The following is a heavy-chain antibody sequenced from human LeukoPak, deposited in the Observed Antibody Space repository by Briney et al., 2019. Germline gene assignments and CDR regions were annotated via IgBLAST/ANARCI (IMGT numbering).Heavy chain of an antibody. J-gene: IGHJ4*02. V-gene: IGHV3-7*04. CDR1: GFTFSSYW. Sequence: GGSLRLSCAASGFTFSSYWMSWVRQAPGKGLEWVANIKKDGSEKNYVDSVKGRFTISRDNAKNSLYLQMISQRDEDTAVYYCARDFYGPDGYFDYWGQGTLVTVSS. CDR2: IKKDGSEK. CDR3: ARDFYGPDGYFDY. D-gene: IGHD4-17*01.